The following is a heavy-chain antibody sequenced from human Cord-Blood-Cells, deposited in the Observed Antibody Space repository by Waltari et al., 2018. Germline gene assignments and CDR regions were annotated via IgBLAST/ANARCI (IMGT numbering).Heavy chain of an antibody. CDR1: GGSFSGYY. CDR3: ARSPGSWYYFDY. V-gene: IGHV4-34*01. CDR2: INQSGST. J-gene: IGHJ4*02. D-gene: IGHD6-13*01. Sequence: QVQLQQWGAGLLKPSETLSLTCAVSGGSFSGYYWRWIRQPPGKGLEWNGEINQSGSTNYNPSLKSRVTISVDTSKNQFSLKLSSVTAADTAVYYCARSPGSWYYFDYWGQGTLVTVSS.